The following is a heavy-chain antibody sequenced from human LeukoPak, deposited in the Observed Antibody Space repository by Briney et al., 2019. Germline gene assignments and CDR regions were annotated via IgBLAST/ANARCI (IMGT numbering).Heavy chain of an antibody. CDR3: AKDTAQASAFDI. V-gene: IGHV3-23*01. CDR2: ISGSGGST. J-gene: IGHJ3*02. Sequence: GGSLRLSCAASGFTFSSYAMIWVRQAPGKGLEWVSAISGSGGSTYYADSVKGRFTISRDNSKNTLYLQMNSLRAEDTAVYYCAKDTAQASAFDIWGQGTMVTVSS. CDR1: GFTFSSYA. D-gene: IGHD5-18*01.